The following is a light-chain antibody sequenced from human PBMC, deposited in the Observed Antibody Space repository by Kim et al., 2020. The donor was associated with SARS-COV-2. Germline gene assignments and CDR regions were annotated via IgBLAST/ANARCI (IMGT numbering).Light chain of an antibody. CDR1: QSVLYSSNNQNY. CDR2: WAS. V-gene: IGKV4-1*01. CDR3: QQYYSTPLT. J-gene: IGKJ4*01. Sequence: ATINCKSSQSVLYSSNNQNYLAWYQQKPGQPPKLLIYWASTRESGVPDRISGSGSGTDFSLTISSLQAEDVAVYYCQQYYSTPLTFGGGTKVDIK.